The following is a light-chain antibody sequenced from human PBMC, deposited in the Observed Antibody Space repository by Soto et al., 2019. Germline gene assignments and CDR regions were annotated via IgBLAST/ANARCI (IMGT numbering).Light chain of an antibody. CDR2: END. J-gene: IGLJ3*02. CDR1: SSNIGSNY. CDR3: GTWDSSLSAGV. Sequence: QSVLTQPPSASGTPGQRVTISCSGSSSNIGSNYVFWYQQLPGTAPKLLIFENDKRPSGIPDRLSGSKSGTSATLAITGLQTDDEADYYCGTWDSSLSAGVFGGGTKLTVL. V-gene: IGLV1-51*02.